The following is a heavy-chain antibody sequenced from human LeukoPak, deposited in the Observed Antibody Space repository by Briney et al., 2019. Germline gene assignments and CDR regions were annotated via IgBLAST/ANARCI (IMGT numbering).Heavy chain of an antibody. CDR1: GGSISNTNW. Sequence: SETLSLTCGVSGGSISNTNWWSWVRQPPGQGLEWIGEISLTGLTHYNPSLESRVTVSLDKSKSHLSLDLTSVTAADTAVYYCSRENGAFSPFGYWGQGTLVTVLS. CDR3: SRENGAFSPFGY. V-gene: IGHV4-4*02. CDR2: ISLTGLT. J-gene: IGHJ4*02. D-gene: IGHD2-8*01.